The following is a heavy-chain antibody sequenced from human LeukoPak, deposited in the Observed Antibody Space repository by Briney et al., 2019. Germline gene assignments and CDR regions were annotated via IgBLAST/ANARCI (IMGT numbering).Heavy chain of an antibody. D-gene: IGHD1-26*01. J-gene: IGHJ4*02. Sequence: GASVKVSCKASGGTFSSYAISWVRQAPGQGLEWMGGIIPIFGTANYAQKFQGRVTITTDESTSTAYMELSSLRSEDTAVYYCAKPLGGSYLFDRWGQGTLVTVSS. CDR2: IIPIFGTA. CDR3: AKPLGGSYLFDR. V-gene: IGHV1-69*05. CDR1: GGTFSSYA.